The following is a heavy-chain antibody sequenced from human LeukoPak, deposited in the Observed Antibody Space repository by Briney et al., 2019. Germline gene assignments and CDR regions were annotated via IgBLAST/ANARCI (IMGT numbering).Heavy chain of an antibody. CDR3: ARAPMAITTSAFPDAFDF. Sequence: SETLSLTCTVSGDSVSGHYWSWIRQTPGKGLEWIGYVSYSGGTNYNPSLKRRVSIPFDTSKNQFSLKLSSPAAADPAVYYCARAPMAITTSAFPDAFDFWGQGTMVTVSS. CDR2: VSYSGGT. V-gene: IGHV4-59*02. D-gene: IGHD5-12*01. CDR1: GDSVSGHY. J-gene: IGHJ3*01.